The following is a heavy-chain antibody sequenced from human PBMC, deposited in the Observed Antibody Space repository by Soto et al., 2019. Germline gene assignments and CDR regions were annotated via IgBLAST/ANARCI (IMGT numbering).Heavy chain of an antibody. V-gene: IGHV1-3*01. CDR1: GYTFTTYA. D-gene: IGHD3-10*01. CDR3: ARGKGTDTKYYYQGMDV. J-gene: IGHJ6*02. Sequence: ASGKVSCKASGYTFTTYAMHWVRQAPGQGLEWMAWINAGNGNTRYSPKFQGRVTISRDTSASTAYMELRSLRSEDTAVYSCARGKGTDTKYYYQGMDVWGQGTTVTVSS. CDR2: INAGNGNT.